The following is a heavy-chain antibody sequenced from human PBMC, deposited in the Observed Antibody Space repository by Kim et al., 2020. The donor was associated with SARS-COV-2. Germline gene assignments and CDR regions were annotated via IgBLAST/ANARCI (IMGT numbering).Heavy chain of an antibody. V-gene: IGHV1-69*13. CDR2: IIPIFGTA. CDR1: GGTFSSYA. Sequence: SVKVSCKASGGTFSSYAISWVRQAPGQGLEWMGGIIPIFGTANYAQKFQGRVTITADESTSTAYMELSSLRSEDTAVYYCARVEMRFGELLEGSGWFDPGRQGTLVTVSP. CDR3: ARVEMRFGELLEGSGWFDP. J-gene: IGHJ5*02. D-gene: IGHD3-10*01.